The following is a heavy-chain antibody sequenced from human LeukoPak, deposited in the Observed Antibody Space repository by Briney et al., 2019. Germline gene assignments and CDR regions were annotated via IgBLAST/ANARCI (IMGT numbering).Heavy chain of an antibody. D-gene: IGHD3/OR15-3a*01. Sequence: GGSLRLSCAASGFTFSSYGMHWVRQAPGKGLEWVAVIWYDGSNKYYADSVEGRFTISRDNSKNTLYLQMNSLRAEDTAVYYCARDSQLGIFGLEYYFDYWGQGTLVTVSS. CDR2: IWYDGSNK. J-gene: IGHJ4*02. V-gene: IGHV3-33*01. CDR1: GFTFSSYG. CDR3: ARDSQLGIFGLEYYFDY.